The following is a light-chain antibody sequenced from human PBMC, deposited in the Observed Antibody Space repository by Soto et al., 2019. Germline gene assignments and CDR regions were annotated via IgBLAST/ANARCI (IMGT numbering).Light chain of an antibody. CDR2: WAS. V-gene: IGKV4-1*01. CDR1: QSVLYSSNNKYY. Sequence: DNVMTQSPDSLALSLGERATVSCRSSQSVLYSSNNKYYLAWYQQKQGQPPKLLIYWASTRESEVPDRFSGSGSGTDFTLTISDLQAEDVGVYYCQQYYNTPFTFGPGTRVDIK. J-gene: IGKJ3*01. CDR3: QQYYNTPFT.